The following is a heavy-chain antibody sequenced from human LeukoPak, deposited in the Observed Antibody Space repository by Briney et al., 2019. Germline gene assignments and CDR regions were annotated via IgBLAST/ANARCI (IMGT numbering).Heavy chain of an antibody. J-gene: IGHJ4*02. CDR1: GYSINSGYY. CDR3: ARESAIFGRVDY. CDR2: IYHSGNT. Sequence: SETLSLTCTVSGYSINSGYYWGWIRQPPGKGLEWIGSIYHSGNTHYNPTLKSRVTISVDTSKNHLSLKVSSVTAADTAVYYCARESAIFGRVDYWGQGTLVTVSS. V-gene: IGHV4-38-2*02. D-gene: IGHD3-3*01.